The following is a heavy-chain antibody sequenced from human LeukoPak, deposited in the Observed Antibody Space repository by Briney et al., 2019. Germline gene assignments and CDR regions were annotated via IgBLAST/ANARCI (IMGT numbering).Heavy chain of an antibody. CDR3: AKEADYYDSSGYYYVDYFDY. D-gene: IGHD3-22*01. CDR1: GFTFSSYA. Sequence: PGGSLRLSCAASGFTFSSYAMSWVRQAPGKGLEWVSAISGSGGSTYYADSVKGRFTISRDNSKNTLYLQMNSLRAEDTAVYYCAKEADYYDSSGYYYVDYFDYWGQGTLVTVSS. CDR2: ISGSGGST. V-gene: IGHV3-23*01. J-gene: IGHJ4*02.